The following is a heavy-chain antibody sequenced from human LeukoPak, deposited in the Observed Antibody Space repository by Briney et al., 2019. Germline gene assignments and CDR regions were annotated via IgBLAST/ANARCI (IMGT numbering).Heavy chain of an antibody. CDR3: ARTYGDYDDAFDV. J-gene: IGHJ3*01. Sequence: SETLSLTCTVSGGSISSSTYYWGWIRQPPGKGLEWIGSIYYSGSTYNNPSLKSRVTIFVDTSKNQFSLKLSSVTATDTAVYYCARTYGDYDDAFDVWGQGTMVTVSS. CDR2: IYYSGST. V-gene: IGHV4-39*01. CDR1: GGSISSSTYY. D-gene: IGHD4-17*01.